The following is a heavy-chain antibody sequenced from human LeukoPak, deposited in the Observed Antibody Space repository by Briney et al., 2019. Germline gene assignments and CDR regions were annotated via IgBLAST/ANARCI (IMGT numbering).Heavy chain of an antibody. V-gene: IGHV1-18*01. CDR3: AREELPVGGGYYGMDV. CDR1: GYTFASYG. J-gene: IGHJ6*02. Sequence: ASVKVSCKASGYTFASYGISWVRQAPGQGLEWMGWISAYNGNTNYAQKLQGRVTMTTDTSTSTAYMELRSLRSDDTAVYYCAREELPVGGGYYGMDVWGQGTTVTVSS. CDR2: ISAYNGNT. D-gene: IGHD1-26*01.